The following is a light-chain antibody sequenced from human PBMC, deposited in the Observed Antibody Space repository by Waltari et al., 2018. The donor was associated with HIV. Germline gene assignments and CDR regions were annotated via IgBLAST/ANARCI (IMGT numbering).Light chain of an antibody. CDR2: KNY. CDR1: SSKLGKDN. V-gene: IGLV1-47*01. CDR3: VGWDASLSAYV. Sequence: QSVLTQPPSASGTPGQRVPISCSGSSSKLGKDNGYSYQQLPGTAPNLLIYKNYQRPSGVPDRFAGSKSGTSASLAISGLRSEDEADYYCVGWDASLSAYVFGTGTKVTIL. J-gene: IGLJ1*01.